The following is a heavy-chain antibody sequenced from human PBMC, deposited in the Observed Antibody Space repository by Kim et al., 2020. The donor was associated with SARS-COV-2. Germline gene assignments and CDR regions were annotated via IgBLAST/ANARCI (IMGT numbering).Heavy chain of an antibody. CDR3: ARDRIQLWLPNYYYYGMDV. CDR2: IYGGGST. D-gene: IGHD5-18*01. Sequence: GGSLRLSCAASGFTVSSNYMSWVRQAPGKGLEWVSVIYGGGSTYYADSVKGRFTISRDNSKNTLYLQMNSLRAEDTAVYYCARDRIQLWLPNYYYYGMDVWGQGTTVTVSS. J-gene: IGHJ6*02. CDR1: GFTVSSNY. V-gene: IGHV3-66*01.